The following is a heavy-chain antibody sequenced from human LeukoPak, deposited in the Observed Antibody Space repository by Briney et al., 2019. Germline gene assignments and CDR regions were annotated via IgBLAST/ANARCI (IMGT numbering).Heavy chain of an antibody. J-gene: IGHJ4*02. CDR1: GFTFSSYA. V-gene: IGHV3-30-3*01. Sequence: PGRSLRLSCAASGFTFSSYAMHWVRQAPGKGLEWVAVISYDGSNKYYADSVKGRFTISRDNSKNTLYLQMNSLRAEDTAVYYCARDGYSSSGYIFDYWGQGTLVTVSS. D-gene: IGHD6-13*01. CDR2: ISYDGSNK. CDR3: ARDGYSSSGYIFDY.